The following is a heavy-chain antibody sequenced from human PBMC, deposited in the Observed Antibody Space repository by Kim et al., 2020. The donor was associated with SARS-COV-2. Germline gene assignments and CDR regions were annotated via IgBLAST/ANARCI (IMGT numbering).Heavy chain of an antibody. D-gene: IGHD3-9*01. CDR2: IKQDGSEK. V-gene: IGHV3-7*01. CDR1: GFTFSSSW. J-gene: IGHJ4*01. Sequence: GGSLRLSCAASGFTFSSSWMSWVRQAPGKGLEWVANIKQDGSEKYYVDSVKGRFTISRDNAKNSLYLQMNSLRAEDTAVYDCAKQLRYFDWLFGGFDYWG. CDR3: AKQLRYFDWLFGGFDY.